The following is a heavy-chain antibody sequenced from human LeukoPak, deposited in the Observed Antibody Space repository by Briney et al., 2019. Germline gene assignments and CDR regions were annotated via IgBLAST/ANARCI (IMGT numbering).Heavy chain of an antibody. CDR2: IRYDGSNK. Sequence: GGSPRLSCAASGFTFSSYGMHWVRQAPGKGLEWVAFIRYDGSNKYYADSVKGRFTISRDNSKNTLYLQMNSLRAEDTAVYYCAKGMGYYGSGSYDPWGQGTLVTVSS. V-gene: IGHV3-30*02. CDR1: GFTFSSYG. J-gene: IGHJ5*02. D-gene: IGHD3-10*01. CDR3: AKGMGYYGSGSYDP.